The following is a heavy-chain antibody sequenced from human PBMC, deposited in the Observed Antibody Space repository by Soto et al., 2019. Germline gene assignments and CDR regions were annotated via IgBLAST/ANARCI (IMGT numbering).Heavy chain of an antibody. D-gene: IGHD3-3*02. V-gene: IGHV4-34*01. J-gene: IGHJ5*02. CDR1: GGSFSGYY. CDR3: ARGQFLVLGRRGFDP. CDR2: INHSGST. Sequence: SETLSLTCAVYGGSFSGYYWSWIRQPPGKGLEWIGEINHSGSTNYNPSLKSRVTISVDTSKNQFSLKLSSVTAADTAVYYCARGQFLVLGRRGFDPWGQGTLVTVSS.